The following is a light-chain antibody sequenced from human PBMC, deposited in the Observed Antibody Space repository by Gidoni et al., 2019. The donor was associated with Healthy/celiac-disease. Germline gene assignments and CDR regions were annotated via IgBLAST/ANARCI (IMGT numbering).Light chain of an antibody. Sequence: EIVLTQSPGTLSLSPVERATLSCRASQSVSSSYLAWYQQQPGQAPLLLIYGASSRATGIPYRFSGSGSGTDFTLTIIRLEPEEVSVYYCQQYGSSPITFXQXTRLEIK. CDR3: QQYGSSPIT. CDR2: GAS. J-gene: IGKJ5*01. CDR1: QSVSSSY. V-gene: IGKV3-20*01.